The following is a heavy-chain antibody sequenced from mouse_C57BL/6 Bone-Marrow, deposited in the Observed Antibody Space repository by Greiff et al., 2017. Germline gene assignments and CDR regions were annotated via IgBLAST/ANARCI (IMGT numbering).Heavy chain of an antibody. CDR3: ARGGNDGGYYFDY. V-gene: IGHV1-47*01. CDR1: GYTFTTYP. D-gene: IGHD1-1*02. Sequence: QVQLQQSGAELVKPGASVKMSCKASGYTFTTYPIDWMKQNPGQSLEWIGNFHPYNDDTKYNEKFKGKDTLTVEKSSSTAYLELSRLTSDDSAVYDCARGGNDGGYYFDYWGQGTTLTVSS. J-gene: IGHJ2*01. CDR2: FHPYNDDT.